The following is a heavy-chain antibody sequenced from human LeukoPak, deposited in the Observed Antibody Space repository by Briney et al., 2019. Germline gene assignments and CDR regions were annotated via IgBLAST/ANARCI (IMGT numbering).Heavy chain of an antibody. D-gene: IGHD6-13*01. CDR3: AGRDSGTSWFFDV. CDR1: GGSISSYY. Sequence: PSETLSLTCTVSGGSISSYYWNWIRQPPGKGLEWIGYISYSGITTFNPSLKSRVTMSVDTSKNQFSLKLTSVTAADTAVYFCAGRDSGTSWFFDVWGRGALVTVSS. V-gene: IGHV4-59*08. J-gene: IGHJ2*01. CDR2: ISYSGIT.